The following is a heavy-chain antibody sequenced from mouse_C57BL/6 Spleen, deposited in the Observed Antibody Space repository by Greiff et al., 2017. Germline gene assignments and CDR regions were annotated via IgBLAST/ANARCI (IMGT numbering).Heavy chain of an antibody. CDR3: ARRGVYYYGSSLYWYFDV. D-gene: IGHD1-1*01. J-gene: IGHJ1*03. CDR2: INPYNGGT. Sequence: EVQLQQSGPVLVKPGASVKMSCKASGYTFTDYYMNWVKQSHGKSLEWIGVINPYNGGTSYNQKFKGKATLTVDKSSSTAYMELNSLTSEDSAVYYCARRGVYYYGSSLYWYFDVWGTGTTVTVSS. V-gene: IGHV1-19*01. CDR1: GYTFTDYY.